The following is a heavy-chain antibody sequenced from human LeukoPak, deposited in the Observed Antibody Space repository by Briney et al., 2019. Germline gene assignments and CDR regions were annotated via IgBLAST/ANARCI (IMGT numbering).Heavy chain of an antibody. CDR3: ARVAMMVAKPYDN. D-gene: IGHD3-22*01. V-gene: IGHV3-48*03. CDR2: ISRGGRTV. Sequence: GGSLRLSCAASGFTFSNYEMNWDRQAPGKGLDWVAYISRGGRTVDYADSVKGRFTISRDSAKNALYLQMNSLRAEDTAVYYCARVAMMVAKPYDNWGQGTLVTVSS. CDR1: GFTFSNYE. J-gene: IGHJ4*02.